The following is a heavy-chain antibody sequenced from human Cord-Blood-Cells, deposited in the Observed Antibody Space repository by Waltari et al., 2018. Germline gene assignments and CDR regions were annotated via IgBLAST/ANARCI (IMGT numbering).Heavy chain of an antibody. J-gene: IGHJ4*02. V-gene: IGHV4-61*09. CDR2: IYTSGRT. CDR1: GGSISSGSYY. Sequence: QVQLQESGPGLVKPSQTLSLTCTVSGGSISSGSYYWSWIRQPAGKGLEWIGYIYTSGRTHYIPALKSRVTISVDTSKNQFSLKLSSVTAADTAVYYCARAPHTYYDFWSGYYPFTFDYWGQGTLVTVSS. CDR3: ARAPHTYYDFWSGYYPFTFDY. D-gene: IGHD3-3*01.